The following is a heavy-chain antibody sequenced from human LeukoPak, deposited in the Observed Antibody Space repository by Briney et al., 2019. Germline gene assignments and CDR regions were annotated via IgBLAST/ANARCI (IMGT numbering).Heavy chain of an antibody. V-gene: IGHV4-4*02. CDR1: GGSISSSNW. Sequence: PSGTLSLTCAASGGSISSSNWWSWVRQPPGEGLEWIGEIYHSGSTNYNPSLKSRVTISVDKSKTQFSLRLSSVTAADTAVYYCARASLRYYYGMDVWGKGTTVTVSS. CDR2: IYHSGST. J-gene: IGHJ6*04. CDR3: ARASLRYYYGMDV.